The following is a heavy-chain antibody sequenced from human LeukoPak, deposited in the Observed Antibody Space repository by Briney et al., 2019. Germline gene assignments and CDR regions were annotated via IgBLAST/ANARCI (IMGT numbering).Heavy chain of an antibody. CDR2: IKSKTDGGTT. V-gene: IGHV3-15*01. CDR1: GFSFSNAW. J-gene: IGHJ4*02. D-gene: IGHD3/OR15-3a*01. CDR3: TTDALLFAPLDY. Sequence: GGSLRLSCAVSGFSFSNAWVSWVRQAPGKGMEWVGRIKSKTDGGTTDYAEPVKGRFTISRDHSKNTLYLQMNSLKTEDTAVYYCTTDALLFAPLDYCGQGTPVTVSS.